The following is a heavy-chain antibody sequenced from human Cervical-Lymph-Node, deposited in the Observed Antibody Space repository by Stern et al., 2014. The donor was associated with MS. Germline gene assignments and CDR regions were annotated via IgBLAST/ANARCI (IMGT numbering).Heavy chain of an antibody. Sequence: QVQLVESGGGVVQPGRSLRLSCAASGFTFNIYGMHWVRQTPGKGLEWVAVISYDGSKKYYADSVKGRFTISRDNSKNTLYVQMNSLRAEDTAVYYCAKDRERFLRGGGMDVWGQGTTVTVSS. CDR2: ISYDGSKK. D-gene: IGHD3-3*01. CDR1: GFTFNIYG. CDR3: AKDRERFLRGGGMDV. V-gene: IGHV3-30*18. J-gene: IGHJ6*02.